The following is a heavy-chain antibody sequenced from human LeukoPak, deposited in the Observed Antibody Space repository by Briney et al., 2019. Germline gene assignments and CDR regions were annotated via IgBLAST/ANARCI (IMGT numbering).Heavy chain of an antibody. CDR2: ISYNGNSK. J-gene: IGHJ5*02. V-gene: IGHV3-30*03. D-gene: IGHD2-21*01. CDR3: ARDLWQGFDP. CDR1: GFTISSHG. Sequence: GGSLRLSCAVSGFTISSHGMHWVRQAPGKGLEWVAMISYNGNSKYYGDSVKGRFTISRDNSKNTLYLQMNSLRAEDTAVYYCARDLWQGFDPWGQGTLVTVSS.